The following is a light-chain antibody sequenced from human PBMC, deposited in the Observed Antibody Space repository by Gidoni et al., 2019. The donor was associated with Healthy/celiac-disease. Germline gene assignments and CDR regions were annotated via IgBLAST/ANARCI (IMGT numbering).Light chain of an antibody. V-gene: IGKV3-20*01. CDR1: QSVSSSY. J-gene: IGKJ1*01. CDR3: QQYGSSPPWT. CDR2: GAS. Sequence: EIVFTQSPGTLSLSPGERATLSCRASQSVSSSYLAWYQQKPGQAPRLLIYGASSRATGIPDRFRGSGSGTDFTLTISRLEPEDFAVYYCQQYGSSPPWTFXQXTKVEIK.